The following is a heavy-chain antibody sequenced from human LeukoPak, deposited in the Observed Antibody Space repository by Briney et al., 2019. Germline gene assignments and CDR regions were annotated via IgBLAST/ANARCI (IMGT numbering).Heavy chain of an antibody. CDR2: INHSGST. Sequence: SETLSLTCSVYGGSFSGIYWIWIRQPPGKGLEWIGEINHSGSTKYNPSLKSRVTISVDTSKNQFSLKLSSVTAADTAVYYCARGYYDTSAYSRDWYFEPSGRGTLVTVSS. J-gene: IGHJ2*01. CDR3: ARGYYDTSAYSRDWYFEP. D-gene: IGHD3-22*01. CDR1: GGSFSGIY. V-gene: IGHV4-34*01.